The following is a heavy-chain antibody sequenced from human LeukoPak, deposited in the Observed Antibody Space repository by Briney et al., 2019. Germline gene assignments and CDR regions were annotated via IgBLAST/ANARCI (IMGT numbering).Heavy chain of an antibody. CDR2: IDSDGKRT. Sequence: GGSLRLSCAASGFAFSSFWMHWVRPAPGKGLVWVSRIDSDGKRTTYADSVKGRFTISRDNAKNTLYLQMNSLRAEDTAVYYCARSPNCGGDCSWGQGTLVTVSS. CDR1: GFAFSSFW. CDR3: ARSPNCGGDCS. J-gene: IGHJ5*02. D-gene: IGHD2-21*02. V-gene: IGHV3-74*01.